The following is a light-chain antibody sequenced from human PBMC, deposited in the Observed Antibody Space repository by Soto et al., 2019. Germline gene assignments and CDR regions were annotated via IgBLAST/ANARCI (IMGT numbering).Light chain of an antibody. Sequence: QSALTQPASVSGSPGQSITISCTGTSSDVGNYNYVSWYQQHPGKAPKLMIYEVNNRPSGVSYRFSGSKSGYTASLTISGLQAEDEADYYCTSYTSYSTYVFGTGTKLTVL. CDR2: EVN. J-gene: IGLJ1*01. V-gene: IGLV2-14*01. CDR1: SSDVGNYNY. CDR3: TSYTSYSTYV.